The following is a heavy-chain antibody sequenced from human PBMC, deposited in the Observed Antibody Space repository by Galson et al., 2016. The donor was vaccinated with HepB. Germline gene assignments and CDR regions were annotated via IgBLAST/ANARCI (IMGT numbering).Heavy chain of an antibody. D-gene: IGHD3-22*01. Sequence: ETLSLTCTVSGYSMSGYQWTWIRQPPGKGLEWIGHIHYSGNTNYSPSLKSRVTISLDTSKNQFSLKLTSVTAADTAVYYCARDSSSGSPSRLDYWGQGTLVTVSS. CDR1: GYSMSGYQ. V-gene: IGHV4-59*01. CDR2: IHYSGNT. CDR3: ARDSSSGSPSRLDY. J-gene: IGHJ4*02.